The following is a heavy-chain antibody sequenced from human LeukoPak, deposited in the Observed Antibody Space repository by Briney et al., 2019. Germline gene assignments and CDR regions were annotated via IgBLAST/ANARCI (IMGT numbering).Heavy chain of an antibody. CDR3: AKDQGYSGYDPLDY. J-gene: IGHJ4*02. V-gene: IGHV3-74*01. Sequence: GGSLRLSCAASGFTFSSYWMHWVRQAPGKGLVWVSRINGDGDSTTYADSVKGRFTISRDNSKNTLYLQMNSLRAEDTAVYYCAKDQGYSGYDPLDYWGQGTLVTVSS. CDR1: GFTFSSYW. D-gene: IGHD5-12*01. CDR2: INGDGDST.